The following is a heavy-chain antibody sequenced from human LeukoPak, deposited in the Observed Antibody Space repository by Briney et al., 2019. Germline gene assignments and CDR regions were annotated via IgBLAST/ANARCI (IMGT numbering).Heavy chain of an antibody. CDR3: ARGLGRELDGAFDI. CDR1: GFTFSSYS. V-gene: IGHV3-53*01. J-gene: IGHJ3*02. Sequence: GGSLRLSCAASGFTFSSYSMNWVRQAPGKGLEWVSVIYSGGRTYYADSVKGRFTISRDNSRNTLYLQMNSLRAEDTAVYYCARGLGRELDGAFDIWGQGTMVTVSS. D-gene: IGHD3-10*01. CDR2: IYSGGRT.